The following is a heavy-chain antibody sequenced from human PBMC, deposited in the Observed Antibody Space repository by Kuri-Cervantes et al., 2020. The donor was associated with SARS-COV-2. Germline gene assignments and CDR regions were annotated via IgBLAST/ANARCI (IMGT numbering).Heavy chain of an antibody. CDR3: AKHSSSTYPTPFDY. Sequence: GGSLRLSCAASGFTFTSFAMSWVRQAPGKGLEWVSGISGSGGSTDYADSVKGRFTISRDNSKNTLYLQMNSLRAEDTAIYSCAKHSSSTYPTPFDYWGQGARVTVSS. V-gene: IGHV3-23*01. CDR1: GFTFTSFA. CDR2: ISGSGGST. J-gene: IGHJ4*02. D-gene: IGHD2/OR15-2a*01.